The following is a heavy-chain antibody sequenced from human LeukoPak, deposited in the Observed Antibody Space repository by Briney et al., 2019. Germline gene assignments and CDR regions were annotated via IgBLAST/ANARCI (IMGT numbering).Heavy chain of an antibody. D-gene: IGHD7-27*01. CDR2: ISSSSSTI. V-gene: IGHV3-48*02. J-gene: IGHJ4*02. CDR1: GFTFSSYS. CDR3: ARDKSISSGDFDY. Sequence: PGGSLRLSCAASGFTFSSYSMNWVRQAPGKGLEWVSYISSSSSTIYYAVSVKGRFTISRDNAKNSLYLQMSGLRDEDTAVYYCARDKSISSGDFDYWGQGTLVTVSS.